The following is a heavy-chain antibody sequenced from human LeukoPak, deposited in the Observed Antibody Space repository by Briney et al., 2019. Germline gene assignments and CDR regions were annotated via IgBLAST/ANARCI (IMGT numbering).Heavy chain of an antibody. CDR1: GFTFSSYA. CDR3: AKEPNSISMIVVVYYFDY. J-gene: IGHJ4*02. CDR2: ISDSGGST. D-gene: IGHD3-22*01. V-gene: IGHV3-23*01. Sequence: PGGSLRLSCAASGFTFSSYAMYWVRQAPGKGLEWVSAISDSGGSTYYADSVKGRFTISRDNSKNTLYLQMNSLRAEDTAVYYCAKEPNSISMIVVVYYFDYWGQGTLVTVSS.